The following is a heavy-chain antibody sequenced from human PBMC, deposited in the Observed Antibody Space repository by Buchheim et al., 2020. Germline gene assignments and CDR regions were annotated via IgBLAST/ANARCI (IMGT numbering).Heavy chain of an antibody. CDR2: ISYDGSNK. Sequence: QVQLVESGGGVVQPGRSLRLSCAASGFTFSSYAMHWVRQAPGKGLEWVAVISYDGSNKYYADSVKGRFTISRDNSKNTLYLPMNSLRAEDTAVYYCARGAFWSGYYTDYYYYGMDVWGQGTT. CDR1: GFTFSSYA. D-gene: IGHD3-3*01. J-gene: IGHJ6*02. V-gene: IGHV3-30*04. CDR3: ARGAFWSGYYTDYYYYGMDV.